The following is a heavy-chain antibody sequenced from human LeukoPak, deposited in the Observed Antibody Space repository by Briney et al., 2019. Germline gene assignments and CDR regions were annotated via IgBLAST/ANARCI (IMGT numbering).Heavy chain of an antibody. CDR3: ARVGDSSSGSAAFDY. Sequence: ASVKVSCKASGGTFSSYAISWVRQAPGQGFEWMGRIIPILGIANYAQKFQGRVTITADKSTSTAYMELSSLRSEDTAVYYCARVGDSSSGSAAFDYWGQGTLVTVSS. CDR2: IIPILGIA. V-gene: IGHV1-69*04. CDR1: GGTFSSYA. J-gene: IGHJ4*02. D-gene: IGHD6-6*01.